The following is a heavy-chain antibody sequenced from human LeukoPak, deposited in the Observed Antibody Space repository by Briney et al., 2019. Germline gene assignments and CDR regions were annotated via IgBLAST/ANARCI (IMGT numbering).Heavy chain of an antibody. CDR1: GGSFSGYY. CDR2: ISHSGSS. V-gene: IGHV4-34*01. J-gene: IGHJ2*01. D-gene: IGHD5-12*01. CDR3: ARALVRATMVWYFDL. Sequence: SETLSLTCAVSGGSFSGYYWSWIRQPPGKGLEWIWEISHSGSSNYSTSLKSRVSISVDTSKNQFSLNLSSVTAADTAVYYCARALVRATMVWYFDLWGRGTLVTVSS.